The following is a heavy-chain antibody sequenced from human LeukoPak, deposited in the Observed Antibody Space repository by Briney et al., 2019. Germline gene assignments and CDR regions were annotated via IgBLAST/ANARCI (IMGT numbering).Heavy chain of an antibody. CDR2: INHSGSTS. Sequence: SETLSLTCAVYGESFSGYFWNWIRQPPGKGLEWIGEINHSGSTSNHNPSLKSRVTMSVDTSKNQFSLKLSSVTAADTAVYYCARDYGSGSYFDYWGQGTLVTVSS. CDR3: ARDYGSGSYFDY. J-gene: IGHJ4*02. D-gene: IGHD3-10*01. CDR1: GESFSGYF. V-gene: IGHV4-34*01.